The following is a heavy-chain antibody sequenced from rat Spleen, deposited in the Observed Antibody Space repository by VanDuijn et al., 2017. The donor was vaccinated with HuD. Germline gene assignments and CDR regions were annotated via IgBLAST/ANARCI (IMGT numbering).Heavy chain of an antibody. V-gene: IGHV5-19*01. CDR2: VSPTGGST. CDR1: RFTFSDYA. Sequence: EVQLVESGGGLVQPGRSLKLSCAASRFTFSDYAMNWIRQAPTKGLEWVVSVSPTGGSTYYRDSLKGRFTISRDNAKITLYLQMSSLRSEDTATYYCARHEDYGVYSKDYFEYWGQGVMVTVSS. J-gene: IGHJ2*01. D-gene: IGHD1-11*01. CDR3: ARHEDYGVYSKDYFEY.